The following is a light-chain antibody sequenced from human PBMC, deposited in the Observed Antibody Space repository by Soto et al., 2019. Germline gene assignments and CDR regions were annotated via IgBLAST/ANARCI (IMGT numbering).Light chain of an antibody. CDR1: QSISSW. CDR2: DAS. CDR3: QQYNSYGT. J-gene: IGKJ2*01. Sequence: DLQMTQSPSTLSASVGDRVTITCRAIQSISSWLAWYQQKPGKAPKLLIYDASSLESGVPSRFSGSGSGTEFTLTISSLQPDDFATYYCQQYNSYGTFGQGTTLEIK. V-gene: IGKV1-5*01.